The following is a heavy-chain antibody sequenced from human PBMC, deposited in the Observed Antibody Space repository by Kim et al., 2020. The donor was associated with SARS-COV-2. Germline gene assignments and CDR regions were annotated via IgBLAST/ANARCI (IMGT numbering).Heavy chain of an antibody. J-gene: IGHJ6*02. Sequence: GGSLRLSCAASGFTFSDYYMSWIRQAPGKGLEWVSYISSSGSTIYYADSVKGRFTISRDNAKNSLYLQMNSLRAEDTAVYYCARDGITMVRGVSRYYGMDVWGQGTTVTVSS. D-gene: IGHD3-10*01. CDR1: GFTFSDYY. CDR2: ISSSGSTI. CDR3: ARDGITMVRGVSRYYGMDV. V-gene: IGHV3-11*01.